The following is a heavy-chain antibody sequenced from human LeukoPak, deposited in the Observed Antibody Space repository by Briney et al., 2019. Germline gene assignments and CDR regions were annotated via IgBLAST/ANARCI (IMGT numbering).Heavy chain of an antibody. CDR2: INPNSGGT. D-gene: IGHD3-9*01. CDR1: GYTFTGYY. V-gene: IGHV1-2*02. CDR3: ARSGSYYDILTGALDY. J-gene: IGHJ4*02. Sequence: ASVKVSCKASGYTFTGYYMHWVRQAPGQGLEWMGWINPNSGGTNYAQKFQGRVTMTRDTSISTAYMELSRLRSDDTAVYYCARSGSYYDILTGALDYWGQGTLVTVSS.